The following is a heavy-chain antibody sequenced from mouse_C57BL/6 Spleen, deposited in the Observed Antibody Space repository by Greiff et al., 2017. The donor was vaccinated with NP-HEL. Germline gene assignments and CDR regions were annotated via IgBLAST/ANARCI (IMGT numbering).Heavy chain of an antibody. Sequence: QVQLQQPGTELVKPGASVKLSCKASGYTFTSYWMHWVKQRPGQGLELIGNINPSNGGTNYNEKFKSKATLTVDKSSITAYMQLSSLTSDDSAVYYCARSYYSNYGEYWGQGTTLTVSS. CDR2: INPSNGGT. CDR3: ARSYYSNYGEY. D-gene: IGHD2-5*01. CDR1: GYTFTSYW. V-gene: IGHV1-53*01. J-gene: IGHJ2*01.